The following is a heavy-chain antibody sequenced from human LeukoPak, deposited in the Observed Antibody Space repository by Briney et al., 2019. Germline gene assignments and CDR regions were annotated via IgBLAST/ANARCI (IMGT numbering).Heavy chain of an antibody. D-gene: IGHD2-15*01. CDR2: FYYSGNS. V-gene: IGHV4-39*07. CDR1: GGSITNYNYY. J-gene: IGHJ4*02. Sequence: PSETLSLTCTVSGGSITNYNYYWGWIRQPPGKGLEWIGTFYYSGNSYYSPSLKSRVTISVDTSKNQLSLNLSSVTAADTAVYFCGGAAAAPSPDYWGRGILVTVSS. CDR3: GGAAAAPSPDY.